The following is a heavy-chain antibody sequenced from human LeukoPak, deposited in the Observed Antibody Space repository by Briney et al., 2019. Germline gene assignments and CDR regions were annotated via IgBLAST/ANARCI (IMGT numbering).Heavy chain of an antibody. V-gene: IGHV5-51*01. Sequence: GESLKISCKGSGYSFTSFWIAWVRQMPGKGLECMGIIYPGDSDTRYSPSFQGQVTISADRSISTAYLQWSSLKASDTAIYYCARQRGCYRSPFDYWGQGILVTVSS. CDR2: IYPGDSDT. D-gene: IGHD3-16*02. J-gene: IGHJ4*02. CDR3: ARQRGCYRSPFDY. CDR1: GYSFTSFW.